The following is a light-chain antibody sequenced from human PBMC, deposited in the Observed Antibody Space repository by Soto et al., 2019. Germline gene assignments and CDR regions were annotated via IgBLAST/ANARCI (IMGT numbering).Light chain of an antibody. CDR3: QQFASSPWT. V-gene: IGKV3-20*01. J-gene: IGKJ1*01. Sequence: ETVLTKSPGTLSLSPGERATLSCRASQSVSSSHLTWYQQKPGQAPRLLIYGASSRDTGIPDRFSGSGSGTDFALPISGLEPEDVALYYCQQFASSPWTFGQGTKVEIK. CDR2: GAS. CDR1: QSVSSSH.